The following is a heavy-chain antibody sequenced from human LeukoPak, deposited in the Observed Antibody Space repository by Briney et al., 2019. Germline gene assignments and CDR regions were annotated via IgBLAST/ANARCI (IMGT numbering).Heavy chain of an antibody. V-gene: IGHV4-59*01. CDR1: GGSISTYY. CDR3: ARYATSSGYFDY. D-gene: IGHD2-2*01. J-gene: IGHJ4*02. Sequence: SETLSLTCAVSGGSISTYYWSWIRQPPGKGLEWIGYIYYSGSTNYNPSLKGRITISVDTSKNQFSLMLSSVTTADTAMYYCARYATSSGYFDYWGQGTLVTVSS. CDR2: IYYSGST.